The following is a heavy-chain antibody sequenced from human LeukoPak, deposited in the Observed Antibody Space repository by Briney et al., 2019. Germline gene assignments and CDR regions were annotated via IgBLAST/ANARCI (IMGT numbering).Heavy chain of an antibody. Sequence: GGSLRLSCAASGFSFNSYWMAWVRQAPGKGLEWVANIKQDGSEKYYVDSVKGRFTISRDNAKNSLYLQMNSLRAEDTAVYYCARVLMVRGVTYYYYMDVWGKGTTVTVSS. J-gene: IGHJ6*03. CDR2: IKQDGSEK. CDR1: GFSFNSYW. CDR3: ARVLMVRGVTYYYYMDV. D-gene: IGHD3-10*01. V-gene: IGHV3-7*01.